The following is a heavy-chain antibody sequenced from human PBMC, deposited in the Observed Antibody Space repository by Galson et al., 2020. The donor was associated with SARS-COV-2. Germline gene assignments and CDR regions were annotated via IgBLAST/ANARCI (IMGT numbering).Heavy chain of an antibody. CDR1: GFTFDSYD. D-gene: IGHD3-10*01. CDR3: ARARPYYYGSGSFSYFDY. Sequence: TGGSLRLFCVASGFTFDSYDMHWVRQAPGKGLEWVSVIDVAGDTYYPDSVKGRFTVSRESAKNSLYLQMNSLRAGDTAVYYCARARPYYYGSGSFSYFDYWGQGTLVTVSS. CDR2: IDVAGDT. V-gene: IGHV3-13*01. J-gene: IGHJ4*02.